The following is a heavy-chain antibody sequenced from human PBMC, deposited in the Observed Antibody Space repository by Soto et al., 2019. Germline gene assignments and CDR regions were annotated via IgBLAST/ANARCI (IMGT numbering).Heavy chain of an antibody. D-gene: IGHD1-1*01. CDR2: ISYDGSNK. V-gene: IGHV3-30-3*01. CDR3: ARDVGLPPPRQLKDDWNDVAYDVVFSPVDY. J-gene: IGHJ4*02. CDR1: GFTFSSYA. Sequence: GGSLRLSCAASGFTFSSYAMHWVRQAPGKGLEWVAVISYDGSNKYYADSVKGRFTISRDNSKNTLYLQMNSLRAEDTAVYYCARDVGLPPPRQLKDDWNDVAYDVVFSPVDYWGQGTLVTVSS.